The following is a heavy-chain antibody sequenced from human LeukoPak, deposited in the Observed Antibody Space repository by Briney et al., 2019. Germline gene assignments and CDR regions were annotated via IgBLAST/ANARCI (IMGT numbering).Heavy chain of an antibody. CDR2: ISGSGGST. CDR1: GFTFSSYA. D-gene: IGHD5-24*01. V-gene: IGHV3-23*01. CDR3: AKSMATTKGPYYYYCMDV. Sequence: PGGSLRLSCAASGFTFSSYAMSWVRQAPGKGLEWVSAISGSGGSTYYADSVKGRFTISRDNSKNTLYLQMNSLRAEDTAVYYCAKSMATTKGPYYYYCMDVWGKGTTVTVSS. J-gene: IGHJ6*03.